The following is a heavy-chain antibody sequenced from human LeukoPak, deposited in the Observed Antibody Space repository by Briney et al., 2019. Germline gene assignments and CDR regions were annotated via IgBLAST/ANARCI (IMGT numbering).Heavy chain of an antibody. CDR2: LYTGGET. CDR3: ARGFAPAYNFGVFDG. V-gene: IGHV3-53*01. D-gene: IGHD5-18*01. Sequence: GGSLRLSCAASGFSLSNNYMIWVRQAPGKGLEWVSLLYTGGETNYADSVKGRFTISRDNSKNTVSLQMNSLRAEDTAVYYCARGFAPAYNFGVFDGWGQGTLVTVSS. J-gene: IGHJ4*02. CDR1: GFSLSNNY.